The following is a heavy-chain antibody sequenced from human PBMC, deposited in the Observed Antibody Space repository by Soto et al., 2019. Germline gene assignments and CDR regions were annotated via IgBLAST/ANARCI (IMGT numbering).Heavy chain of an antibody. Sequence: QVQLQESGPGLVRPSGTLSLTCAVSGDSINSNYCWTWVRQPPGKGLEWIAEIYYSGGTSYNPSLKCRVKISMDNSKNQFSLNLTSVTAADTAMYYCARYTGWGLGYWGQGTLVTVSS. CDR1: GDSINSNYC. D-gene: IGHD6-19*01. J-gene: IGHJ4*02. CDR2: IYYSGGT. CDR3: ARYTGWGLGY. V-gene: IGHV4-4*02.